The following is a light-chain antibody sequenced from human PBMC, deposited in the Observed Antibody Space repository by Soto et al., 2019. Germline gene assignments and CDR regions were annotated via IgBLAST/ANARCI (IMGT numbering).Light chain of an antibody. CDR3: SSYTSGSTPY. CDR1: SSDVGGYNY. Sequence: QSALTQPASVSGSPGQSITISCTGTSSDVGGYNYVSWYQQHPGKAPKLMIYDVSNRPSGVSNRFSGSKSGNTASLTISGLQAEDEADYYCSSYTSGSTPYFGTGTKLTVL. J-gene: IGLJ1*01. V-gene: IGLV2-14*01. CDR2: DVS.